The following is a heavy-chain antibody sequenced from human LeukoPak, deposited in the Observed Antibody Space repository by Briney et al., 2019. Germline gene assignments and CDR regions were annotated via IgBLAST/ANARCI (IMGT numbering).Heavy chain of an antibody. V-gene: IGHV1-18*01. D-gene: IGHD3-22*01. Sequence: ASVKVSCKASGYTFTSYGISWVRQAPGQGLEWMGWISAYNGNTNYAQKLQGRVTMATDTSTSTAYMELRSLRSDDTAVYYCARGRYDSSGYYSPYYYYYGMDVWGQGTTVTVSS. CDR2: ISAYNGNT. CDR3: ARGRYDSSGYYSPYYYYYGMDV. J-gene: IGHJ6*02. CDR1: GYTFTSYG.